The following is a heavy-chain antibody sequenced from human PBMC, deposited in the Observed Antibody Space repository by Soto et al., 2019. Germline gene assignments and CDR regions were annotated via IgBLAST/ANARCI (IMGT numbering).Heavy chain of an antibody. CDR3: AKDRSVYCTGARCERRDYFYYYGMDV. CDR1: GFTFDDYA. V-gene: IGHV3-9*01. D-gene: IGHD2-8*02. J-gene: IGHJ6*02. CDR2: LSWNSGSV. Sequence: EVQLVESGGGLVQPGRSLRLSCAASGFTFDDYAMHWVRQAPGRGLDWVSGLSWNSGSVAYADSVKGRFTISRDNAKNALYLQMNSLRAEDTALYYCAKDRSVYCTGARCERRDYFYYYGMDVWGQGTTVTVSS.